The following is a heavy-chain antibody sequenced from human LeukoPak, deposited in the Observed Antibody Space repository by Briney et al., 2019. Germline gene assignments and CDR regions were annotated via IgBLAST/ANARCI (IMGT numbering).Heavy chain of an antibody. CDR1: GGSISSGGYY. CDR2: INHSGST. V-gene: IGHV4-30-2*01. CDR3: ASRGIAAAGTDY. Sequence: PSQTLSLTCTVSGGSISSGGYYWSWIRQPPGKGLEWIGEINHSGSTNYNPSLKSRVTISVDTSKNQFSLKLSSVTAADTAVYYCASRGIAAAGTDYWGQGTLVTVSS. D-gene: IGHD6-13*01. J-gene: IGHJ4*02.